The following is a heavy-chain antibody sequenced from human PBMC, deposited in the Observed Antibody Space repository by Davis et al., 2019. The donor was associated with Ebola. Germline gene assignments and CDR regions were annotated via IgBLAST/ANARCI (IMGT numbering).Heavy chain of an antibody. CDR1: GFTFSNAW. CDR3: AKLDYNDSYFQD. V-gene: IGHV3-23*01. Sequence: GGSLRLSCAASGFTFSNAWMNWVRQAPGKGLEWVSRISAIGGDTYYADSVKGRFTISRDNSKNTLNLQMNSLRAEDTAIYYCAKLDYNDSYFQDWGQGTLVTVSS. CDR2: ISAIGGDT. J-gene: IGHJ1*01. D-gene: IGHD4-17*01.